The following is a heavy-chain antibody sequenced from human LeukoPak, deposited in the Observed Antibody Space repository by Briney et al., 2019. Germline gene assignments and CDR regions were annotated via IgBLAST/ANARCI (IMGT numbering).Heavy chain of an antibody. CDR2: INPNSGGT. CDR3: ASWQGLGELSLFSYFDY. Sequence: ASVKVSCTASGYTFTGYYMHWVRQAPGQGLEWMGWINPNSGGTNYAQKFQGRVTMTRDTSISTAYMELSRLRSDDTAVYYCASWQGLGELSLFSYFDYWGQGTLVTVSS. V-gene: IGHV1-2*02. J-gene: IGHJ4*02. D-gene: IGHD3-16*02. CDR1: GYTFTGYY.